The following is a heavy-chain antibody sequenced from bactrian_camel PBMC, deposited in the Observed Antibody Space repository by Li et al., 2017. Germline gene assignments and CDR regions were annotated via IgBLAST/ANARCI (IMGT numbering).Heavy chain of an antibody. CDR1: GFTFSNYA. CDR2: INSGAGST. D-gene: IGHD5*01. J-gene: IGHJ4*01. CDR3: AADWGGLSQMCEFQRRRGG. Sequence: VQLVESGGGLVQPGGSLRLSCAASGFTFSNYAMNWVRQAPGKGLEWVSSINSGAGSTYYADSVKGRFTISRDNAKKTVYLQMNSLKPEDTALYYCAADWGGLSQMCEFQRRRGGWGQGTQVTVS. V-gene: IGHV3S40*01.